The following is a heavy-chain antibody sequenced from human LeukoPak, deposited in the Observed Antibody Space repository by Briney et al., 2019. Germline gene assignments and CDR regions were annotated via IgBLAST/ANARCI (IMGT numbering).Heavy chain of an antibody. V-gene: IGHV3-9*01. CDR1: GFTFDDYA. CDR3: ARAFSPDY. Sequence: GRSLRLSCAASGFTFDDYAMHWVRHAPGKGLEWVSGISWNSGSIGYADSVKGRFTISRDNAKNSLYLQMNSLRAEDTAVYYCARAFSPDYWGQGTLVTVSS. D-gene: IGHD3-3*01. J-gene: IGHJ4*02. CDR2: ISWNSGSI.